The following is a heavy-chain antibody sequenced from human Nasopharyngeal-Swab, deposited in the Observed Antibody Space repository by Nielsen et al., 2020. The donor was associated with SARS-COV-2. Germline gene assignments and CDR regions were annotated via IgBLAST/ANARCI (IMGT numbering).Heavy chain of an antibody. CDR1: GFTFSSYW. Sequence: GESLKISCAASGFTFSSYWMSWVRQAPGKGLEWVANIKQDGSEKYYVDSVKGRFTISRDNAKNSLYLQMNSLRAEDTAVYCCARDNAFDIWGQGTMVTVSS. CDR3: ARDNAFDI. V-gene: IGHV3-7*03. J-gene: IGHJ3*02. CDR2: IKQDGSEK.